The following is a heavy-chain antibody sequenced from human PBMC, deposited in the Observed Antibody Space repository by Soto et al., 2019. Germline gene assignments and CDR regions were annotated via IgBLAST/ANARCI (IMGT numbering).Heavy chain of an antibody. CDR3: ASDENFYPSGKYATDV. D-gene: IGHD3-10*01. CDR2: SIPMFGTT. J-gene: IGHJ6*02. CDR1: GGTFRGHA. Sequence: QVPLVQSGAEVKKPGSSVKVSCRASGGTFRGHAISWVRQAPGQGLEWMGGSIPMFGTTNYAQKFQGRVTITADESTTTVYMEVSSLRSEDTAVYYWASDENFYPSGKYATDVWGQGTTVTVSS. V-gene: IGHV1-69*01.